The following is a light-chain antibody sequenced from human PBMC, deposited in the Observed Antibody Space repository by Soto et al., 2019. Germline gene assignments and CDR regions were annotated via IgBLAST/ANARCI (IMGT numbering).Light chain of an antibody. Sequence: QSVLAQPASVSGSPGQSITISCTGTSSDVGNYDYVSWYQQHPGKAPKLMICDVSNRPSGVSNRFSGSKSGNTASLTISGLQAEDEADYYCTSYAGARTYVFGTGTKATVL. J-gene: IGLJ1*01. CDR3: TSYAGARTYV. CDR2: DVS. CDR1: SSDVGNYDY. V-gene: IGLV2-14*01.